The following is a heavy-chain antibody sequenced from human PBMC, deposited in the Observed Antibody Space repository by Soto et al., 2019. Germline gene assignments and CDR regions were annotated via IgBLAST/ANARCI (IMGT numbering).Heavy chain of an antibody. Sequence: GASVKVSCKASGFTFTRSAVQWVRQARGQRLEWIGWIVVGSGNTIYAQKFQERVTITRDMSTSTAYMELSSLRSEDTAVYYCAAQGAIRGYYYGVDVWGQGTTVNVSS. J-gene: IGHJ6*02. CDR2: IVVGSGNT. CDR3: AAQGAIRGYYYGVDV. V-gene: IGHV1-58*01. CDR1: GFTFTRSA. D-gene: IGHD2-2*02.